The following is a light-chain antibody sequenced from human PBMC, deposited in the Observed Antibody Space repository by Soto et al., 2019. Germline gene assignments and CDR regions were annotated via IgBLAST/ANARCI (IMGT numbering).Light chain of an antibody. J-gene: IGLJ1*01. CDR1: SSDVGGYNY. Sequence: QSVLTQPASACGSPGQSVTISCTGTSSDVGGYNYVSWYQQHPGKAPKLMIYEVSKRPSGVPDRFSGSKSGNTASLTVSGLQAEDEADYYRSSYAGSNNVFGTGTKVTVL. CDR3: SSYAGSNNV. CDR2: EVS. V-gene: IGLV2-8*01.